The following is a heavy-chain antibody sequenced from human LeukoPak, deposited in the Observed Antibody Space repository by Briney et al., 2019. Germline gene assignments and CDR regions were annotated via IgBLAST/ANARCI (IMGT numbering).Heavy chain of an antibody. V-gene: IGHV1-2*02. CDR2: INPNSGGA. Sequence: ASVKVSCKASGYIFTGYYMHWVRQAPGQGLEWMGWINPNSGGADYAQNFQGRVTMTRDTSISTAYMTLNRLRSDDTAVYYCARVDEYYYDSSGYYYAYYFDYWGQGTLVTVSS. CDR1: GYIFTGYY. D-gene: IGHD3-22*01. J-gene: IGHJ4*02. CDR3: ARVDEYYYDSSGYYYAYYFDY.